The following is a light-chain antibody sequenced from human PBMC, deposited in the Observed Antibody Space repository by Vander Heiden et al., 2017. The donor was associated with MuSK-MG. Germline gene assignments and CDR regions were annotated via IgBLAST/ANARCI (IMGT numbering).Light chain of an antibody. Sequence: SHELTQPPSVSVSPGQTARITCSGDALPKQYAYWYQQKPGHAPVLVIYNDSGRPSGIPERFSGSSSGTTVTLTISGVQAEDEADYYCQSADSSGTYFVFGTGTKVTVL. J-gene: IGLJ1*01. V-gene: IGLV3-25*03. CDR2: NDS. CDR3: QSADSSGTYFV. CDR1: ALPKQY.